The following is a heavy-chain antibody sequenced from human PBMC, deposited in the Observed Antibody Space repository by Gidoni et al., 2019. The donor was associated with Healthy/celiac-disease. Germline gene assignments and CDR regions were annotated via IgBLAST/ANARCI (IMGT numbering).Heavy chain of an antibody. V-gene: IGHV1-3*01. J-gene: IGHJ5*02. CDR2: INAGNGNT. D-gene: IGHD3-3*01. Sequence: QVQLVQSGAAVKKPGASVKVSCKASGYTFTSYAMHWVCQAPGQRLEWMGWINAGNGNTKDSQKFRGRVTITRDTSASTAYMELSSLTSEDTAVYYCARGGHYDFWSGYPDWFDPWGQGTLVTVSS. CDR1: GYTFTSYA. CDR3: ARGGHYDFWSGYPDWFDP.